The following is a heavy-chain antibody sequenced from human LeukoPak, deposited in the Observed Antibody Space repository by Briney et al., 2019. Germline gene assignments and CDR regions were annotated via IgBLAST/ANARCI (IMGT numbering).Heavy chain of an antibody. CDR3: AKQNTYYDILTGYSSYYMDV. CDR1: GFTFSSYS. Sequence: GGSLRLSCAASGFTFSSYSINWVRQAPGKGLEWVSYISSSSSTIYYADSVKGRFTISRDNAKNSLYLQMNSLRAEDTAVYYCAKQNTYYDILTGYSSYYMDVWGKGTTVTVSS. J-gene: IGHJ6*03. D-gene: IGHD3-9*01. V-gene: IGHV3-48*01. CDR2: ISSSSSTI.